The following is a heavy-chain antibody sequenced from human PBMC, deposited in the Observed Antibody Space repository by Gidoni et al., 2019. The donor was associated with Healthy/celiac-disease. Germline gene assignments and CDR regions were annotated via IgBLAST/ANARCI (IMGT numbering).Heavy chain of an antibody. CDR1: GITFSRYS. CDR2: ISSSSSYI. CDR3: ATLSALDIAVAGQDY. Sequence: EVQLVESGGGLVKPGGSLRLSCADSGITFSRYSMNWVRQAPGKGLEWVTSISSSSSYIYYADSVKGLCTIYRDNAKNSLYLQMNSLSAEDTAVYYCATLSALDIAVAGQDYCGQGTLVTVSS. J-gene: IGHJ4*02. D-gene: IGHD6-19*01. V-gene: IGHV3-21*01.